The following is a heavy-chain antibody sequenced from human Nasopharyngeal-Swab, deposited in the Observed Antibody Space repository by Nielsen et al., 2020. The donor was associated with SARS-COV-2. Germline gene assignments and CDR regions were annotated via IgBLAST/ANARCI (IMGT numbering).Heavy chain of an antibody. CDR1: GGTFSSYA. CDR3: ARAHNWNDYGNWFDP. D-gene: IGHD1-20*01. V-gene: IGHV1-69*04. CDR2: IIPILGIA. Sequence: VKVSCKASGGTFSSYAISWVRQAPGQGLEWMGRIIPILGIANYAQKFQGRVTITADKSTSTAYMELSSLRSEDTAVYYCARAHNWNDYGNWFDPWGQGTLVTVSS. J-gene: IGHJ5*02.